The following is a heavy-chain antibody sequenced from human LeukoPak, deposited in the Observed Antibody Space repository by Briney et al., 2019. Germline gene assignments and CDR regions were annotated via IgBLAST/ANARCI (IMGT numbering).Heavy chain of an antibody. V-gene: IGHV3-66*01. Sequence: PGGSLRLSCAASGFTVSSNYMSWVRQAPGKGLEWVSVIYSGGSTYYADSVKGRFTISRDNSKNTLYLQMNSLRAEDTAVYYCARDSNEYYYDSSGFGAFDIWGQGTMVTVSS. CDR2: IYSGGST. CDR1: GFTVSSNY. D-gene: IGHD3-22*01. J-gene: IGHJ3*02. CDR3: ARDSNEYYYDSSGFGAFDI.